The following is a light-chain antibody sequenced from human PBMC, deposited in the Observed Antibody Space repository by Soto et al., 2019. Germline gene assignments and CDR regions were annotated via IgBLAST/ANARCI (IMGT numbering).Light chain of an antibody. CDR1: QSVSTY. CDR2: EAS. V-gene: IGKV3-11*01. Sequence: EIVLTQSPATLSLFPGERATLSCRASQSVSTYLAWYQQKPGQSPRLLIYEASHRATGIPARFSGSGSGTDFTLTISSLEPEDFAVYYCQQRGNWPPWTFGQGTKVEIK. CDR3: QQRGNWPPWT. J-gene: IGKJ1*01.